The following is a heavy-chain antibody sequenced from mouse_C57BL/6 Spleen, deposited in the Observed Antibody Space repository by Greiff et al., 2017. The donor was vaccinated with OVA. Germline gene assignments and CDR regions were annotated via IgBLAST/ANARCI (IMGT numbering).Heavy chain of an antibody. J-gene: IGHJ3*01. CDR1: GFTFSDYG. CDR3: ARPFYDGYLWFAY. Sequence: EVMLVESGGGLVKPGGSLKLSCAASGFTFSDYGMHWVRQAPEKGLEWVAYISSGSSTIYYADTVKGRFTISRDNAKNTLFLQMTSLRSEDTAMYYCARPFYDGYLWFAYWGQGTLVTVSA. V-gene: IGHV5-17*01. CDR2: ISSGSSTI. D-gene: IGHD2-3*01.